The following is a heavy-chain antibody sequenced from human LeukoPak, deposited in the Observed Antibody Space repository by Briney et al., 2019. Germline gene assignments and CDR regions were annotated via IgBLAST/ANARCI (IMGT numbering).Heavy chain of an antibody. Sequence: GGSLRLSCAASGFTFSSYAMHWVRQAPGKGLEWVAVISYDGSNKYYADSVKGRFTISRDNSKNTLYLQMNSLRAEDTAVYYCAKAASAGTGRGIDYWGQGTLVTVSS. CDR3: AKAASAGTGRGIDY. V-gene: IGHV3-30-3*01. CDR2: ISYDGSNK. CDR1: GFTFSSYA. J-gene: IGHJ4*02. D-gene: IGHD6-13*01.